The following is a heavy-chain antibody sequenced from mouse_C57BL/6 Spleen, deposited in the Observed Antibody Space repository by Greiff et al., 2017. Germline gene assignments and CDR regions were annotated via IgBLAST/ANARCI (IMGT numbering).Heavy chain of an antibody. Sequence: QVQLQQSGPELVKPGASVKISCKASGYAFSSSWMNWVKQRPGKGLEWIGRIYPGDGDTNSNGKFKGKATMTPDKSSSTAYMQLSSLTSEDSAVYGCAREGYYGSSPGWFAYWGQGTLVTVSA. V-gene: IGHV1-82*01. CDR2: IYPGDGDT. D-gene: IGHD1-1*01. J-gene: IGHJ3*01. CDR3: AREGYYGSSPGWFAY. CDR1: GYAFSSSW.